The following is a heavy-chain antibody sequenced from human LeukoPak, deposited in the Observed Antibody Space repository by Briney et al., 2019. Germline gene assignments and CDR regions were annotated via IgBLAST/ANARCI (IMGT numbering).Heavy chain of an antibody. J-gene: IGHJ6*02. CDR3: ARTIAQYSNSWLYFYYGLDV. D-gene: IGHD6-13*01. CDR2: ISGGSEDT. Sequence: PGGSLRLSCTASGFTFGGYAMSWVRQAPGRGLEWVSSISGGSEDTYYADSAKGRFTISRDNSKTTLYLQMNSLRAEDTAVYYCARTIAQYSNSWLYFYYGLDVWGQGTTVTVSS. CDR1: GFTFGGYA. V-gene: IGHV3-23*01.